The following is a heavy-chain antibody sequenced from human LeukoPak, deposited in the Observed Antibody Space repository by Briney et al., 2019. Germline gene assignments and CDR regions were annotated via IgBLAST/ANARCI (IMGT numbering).Heavy chain of an antibody. D-gene: IGHD6-6*01. CDR3: ARVPLIAARRGTLRFDY. CDR1: AGTFSSYA. V-gene: IGHV1-69*04. Sequence: ASVKVSCKASAGTFSSYAISWVRQAPGQGLEWMGRIIPILGIANYAQKFQDRVTITADESTSTAYMELSSLRSEDTAVYYCARVPLIAARRGTLRFDYWGQGTLVTVSS. J-gene: IGHJ4*02. CDR2: IIPILGIA.